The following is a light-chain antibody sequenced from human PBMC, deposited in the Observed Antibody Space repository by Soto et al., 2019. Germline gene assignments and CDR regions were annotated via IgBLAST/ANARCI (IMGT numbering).Light chain of an antibody. CDR1: SSDVGGYNY. J-gene: IGLJ1*01. V-gene: IGLV2-8*01. CDR2: EVS. CDR3: SSYSGTLSHYV. Sequence: QSVLTQPPSASGSFGQSVTISCTGTSSDVGGYNYVSWYQQHPGKAPKLMIYEVSERPSGVPDRFSGSKSGNTASLTVSGLQADDEADDSCSSYSGTLSHYVSRTGSKVPVL.